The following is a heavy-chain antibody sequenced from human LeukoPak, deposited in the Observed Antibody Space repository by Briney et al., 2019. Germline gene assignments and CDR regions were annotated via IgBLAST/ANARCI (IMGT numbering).Heavy chain of an antibody. CDR2: IYTSGST. V-gene: IGHV4-4*07. CDR3: ARHGPYYDFLTGYHYYFDY. D-gene: IGHD3-9*01. Sequence: SETLSLTCTVSGGSISSYYWSWIRQPAGKGLEWIGRIYTSGSTNYNPSLKSRVTMSVDTSKNQFSLKLSSVTAADTAVYYCARHGPYYDFLTGYHYYFDYWGQGTLVTVSS. CDR1: GGSISSYY. J-gene: IGHJ4*02.